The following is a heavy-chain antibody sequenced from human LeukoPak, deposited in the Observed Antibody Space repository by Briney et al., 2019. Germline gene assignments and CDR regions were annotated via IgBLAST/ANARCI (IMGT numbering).Heavy chain of an antibody. CDR1: GFTFSSYG. Sequence: GGSLRLSCAASGFTFSSYGMHLVRQAPGKGLEWVSVIYSGGSTYYADSVKGRFAISRDNSKNTLYLQMNSLRAEDTAVYYCARDSSGWYYYGMDVWGQGTTVTVSS. V-gene: IGHV3-66*01. D-gene: IGHD6-19*01. CDR3: ARDSSGWYYYGMDV. CDR2: IYSGGST. J-gene: IGHJ6*02.